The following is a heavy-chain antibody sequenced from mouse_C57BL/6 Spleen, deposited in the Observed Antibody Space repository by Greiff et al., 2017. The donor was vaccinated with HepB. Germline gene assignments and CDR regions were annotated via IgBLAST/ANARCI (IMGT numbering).Heavy chain of an antibody. CDR1: GYTFTSYW. D-gene: IGHD2-3*01. Sequence: VQLQQSGAELVKPGASVKLSCKASGYTFTSYWMQWVKQRPGQGLEWIGEIDPSDSYTNYNQKFKGKATLTVDTSSSTAYMQLSSLPSEDSAVYYCARRLGDGYYGGSLYYFDYWGQGTTLTVSS. CDR3: ARRLGDGYYGGSLYYFDY. J-gene: IGHJ2*01. V-gene: IGHV1-50*01. CDR2: IDPSDSYT.